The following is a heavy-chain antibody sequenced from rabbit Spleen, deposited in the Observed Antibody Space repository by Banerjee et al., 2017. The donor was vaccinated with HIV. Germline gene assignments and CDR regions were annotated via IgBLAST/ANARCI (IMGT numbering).Heavy chain of an antibody. CDR2: IYGGGGGT. CDR1: GLSFSYNT. D-gene: IGHD3-3*01. CDR3: AREFLVDASFNL. V-gene: IGHV1S47*01. J-gene: IGHJ4*01. Sequence: LEESGGGLVQPEGSLTLTCKASGLSFSYNTGCWVRQAPGKGLEWVGCIYGGGGGTYYASWVNGRFTISRSTSLNTVTLQMTSLTAADTATYFCAREFLVDASFNLWGPGTLVTVS.